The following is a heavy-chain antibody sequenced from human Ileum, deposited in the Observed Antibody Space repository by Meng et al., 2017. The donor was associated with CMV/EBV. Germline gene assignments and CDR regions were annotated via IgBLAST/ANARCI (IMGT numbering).Heavy chain of an antibody. V-gene: IGHV3-30*02. Sequence: GESLKISCAASEFPFSSYGMHWVRQAPGKGLPWVAFIRYDGRDKYYADSVKGRFTISRDNSKNMLYLQINTLRAKDTAVYYCAKVGGALQLLRGGFDFWGQGTRVTSYS. CDR1: EFPFSSYG. CDR2: IRYDGRDK. CDR3: AKVGGALQLLRGGFDF. D-gene: IGHD1-1*01. J-gene: IGHJ4*02.